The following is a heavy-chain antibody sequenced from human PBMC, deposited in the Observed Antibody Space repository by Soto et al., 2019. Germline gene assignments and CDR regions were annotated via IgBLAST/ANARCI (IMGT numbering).Heavy chain of an antibody. D-gene: IGHD6-19*01. Sequence: QVQLQESGPGLVKPSGTLSLTCAVSGGSISSSNWWSWVRQPPGKGLEWIGEIYHSGSTNYNPSRQSRVTISVDKSKNQFSLKLSSVTAADTAVYYSARVAVAGTRVDYWGQGTLVTVSS. CDR3: ARVAVAGTRVDY. J-gene: IGHJ4*02. CDR2: IYHSGST. CDR1: GGSISSSNW. V-gene: IGHV4-4*02.